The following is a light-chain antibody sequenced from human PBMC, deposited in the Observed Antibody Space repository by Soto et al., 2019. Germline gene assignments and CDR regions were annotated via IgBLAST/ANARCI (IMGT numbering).Light chain of an antibody. CDR1: SSDVGGYNY. V-gene: IGLV2-8*01. CDR2: EVT. CDR3: TSYAGGNIL. J-gene: IGLJ3*02. Sequence: QSVLTQPPSASGSPGQSVTISCTGTSSDVGGYNYVSWYQYHPGKAPKLMIYEVTKRPSGVPDRFSGSKSGNTASLTVSGLQAEDEADYYCTSYAGGNILFGGGTKVTVL.